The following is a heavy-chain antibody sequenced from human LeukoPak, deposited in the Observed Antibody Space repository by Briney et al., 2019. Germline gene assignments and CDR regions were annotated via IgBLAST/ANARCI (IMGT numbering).Heavy chain of an antibody. J-gene: IGHJ6*03. CDR2: ISYDGSNK. Sequence: GGSLRLSCAASGFTFSSYAMHWVRQAPGKGLEWVAVISYDGSNKYYADSVKGRFTISRDNSKNTLYLQMNSLRAEDTAVYYCARPGTGSSWYEYYYYYYMDVWGKGTTVTVSS. CDR3: ARPGTGSSWYEYYYYYYMDV. V-gene: IGHV3-30-3*01. D-gene: IGHD6-13*01. CDR1: GFTFSSYA.